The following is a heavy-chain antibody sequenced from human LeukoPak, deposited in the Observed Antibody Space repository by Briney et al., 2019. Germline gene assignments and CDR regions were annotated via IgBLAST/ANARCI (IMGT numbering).Heavy chain of an antibody. CDR2: IIPIFGTA. CDR3: ARSPRYCSSTSCYSPPATPYYYYMDV. Sequence: ASVKVSCKASGGTFSSYAISWVRQAPGQGLEWMGGIIPIFGTANYAQKFQGRVTITADESTSTAYMELSSLRSEDTAVYYCARSPRYCSSTSCYSPPATPYYYYMDVWGKGTTVTVSS. V-gene: IGHV1-69*01. D-gene: IGHD2-2*01. J-gene: IGHJ6*03. CDR1: GGTFSSYA.